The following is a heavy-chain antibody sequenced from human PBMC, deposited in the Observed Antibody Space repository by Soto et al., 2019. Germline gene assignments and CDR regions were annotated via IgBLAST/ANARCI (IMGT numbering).Heavy chain of an antibody. CDR2: ISGLGGST. CDR1: GVSFSSYA. Sequence: EVQLLESGGGLVQPGGPLRLSCEASGVSFSSYAMSWVRQTPGKGLEWVSTISGLGGSTNYADSVKGPLIPSKDNAKRARNLQLNSLRAGDTAVYFCAKASFDWNYVREYYFDHWGQGTLVAVSS. D-gene: IGHD1-7*01. V-gene: IGHV3-23*01. CDR3: AKASFDWNYVREYYFDH. J-gene: IGHJ4*02.